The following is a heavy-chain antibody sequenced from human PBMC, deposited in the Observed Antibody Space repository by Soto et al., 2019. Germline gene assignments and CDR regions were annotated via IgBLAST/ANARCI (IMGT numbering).Heavy chain of an antibody. CDR3: AAFDPGPMGFDP. J-gene: IGHJ5*02. CDR1: GFTFSSSA. CDR2: IVVGSGNT. V-gene: IGHV1-58*01. D-gene: IGHD3-9*01. Sequence: SVKVSCKASGFTFSSSAVQWVRQARGQRLEWIGKIVVGSGNTNYAQKFQETVTITRDMYTSTAYMELSSLRSEDTAFYYCAAFDPGPMGFDPWGQGTLVTVSS.